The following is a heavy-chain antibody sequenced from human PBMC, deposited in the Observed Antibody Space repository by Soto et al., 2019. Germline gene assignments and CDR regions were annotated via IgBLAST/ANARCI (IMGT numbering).Heavy chain of an antibody. Sequence: QVQLQESGPGLVKPSQTLSLTCTVSCGSISSGGYYWSWIRQHPGKGLECIGYIYYSGSTYYNPSLKSRVTISVDTSKNQFSLKLSSVTAADTAGYYCARTYDSSGFMDVWGKGTTVTVSS. CDR3: ARTYDSSGFMDV. CDR2: IYYSGST. CDR1: CGSISSGGYY. D-gene: IGHD3-22*01. J-gene: IGHJ6*04. V-gene: IGHV4-31*03.